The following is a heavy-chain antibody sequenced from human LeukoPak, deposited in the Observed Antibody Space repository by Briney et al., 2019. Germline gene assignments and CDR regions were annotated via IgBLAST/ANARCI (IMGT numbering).Heavy chain of an antibody. D-gene: IGHD6-19*01. J-gene: IGHJ4*02. CDR3: ARDLPGYSSGWYSGY. CDR1: GFTVSSNY. V-gene: IGHV3-53*01. CDR2: IYSGGST. Sequence: PGGSLRLSCAASGFTVSSNYMSWVRQAQGKGLEWVSVIYSGGSTYYADSVKGRFTISRDNSKNTLYLQMNSLRAEDTAVYYCARDLPGYSSGWYSGYWGQGTLVTVSS.